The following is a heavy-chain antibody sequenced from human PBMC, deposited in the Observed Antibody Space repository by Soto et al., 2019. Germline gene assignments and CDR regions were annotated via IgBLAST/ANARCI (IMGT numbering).Heavy chain of an antibody. V-gene: IGHV1-69*13. Sequence: SVKVSCKASGGTFSSYAISWVRQAPGQGLEWMGGIIPIFGTANYAQKFQGRVTITADESTSTAYMELSSLRSEDTAVYYCARASRIRYFDWLFPQELNWFDPWGQGTLVTAPQ. J-gene: IGHJ5*02. CDR1: GGTFSSYA. D-gene: IGHD3-9*01. CDR3: ARASRIRYFDWLFPQELNWFDP. CDR2: IIPIFGTA.